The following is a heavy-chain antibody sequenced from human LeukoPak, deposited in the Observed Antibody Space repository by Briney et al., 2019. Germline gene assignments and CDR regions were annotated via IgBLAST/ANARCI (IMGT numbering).Heavy chain of an antibody. J-gene: IGHJ6*03. CDR2: IRSKAYGGTT. CDR3: TRDSTVVVPAAIDYYYYMDV. Sequence: PGRSLRLSCTASGFTFGDYAMSWVRQAPGKGLEWVGFIRSKAYGGTTEYAASVKGRFTISRDDSKSIAYLQMNSLKTEDTAVYYCTRDSTVVVPAAIDYYYYMDVWGKGTTVTVSS. CDR1: GFTFGDYA. V-gene: IGHV3-49*04. D-gene: IGHD2-2*02.